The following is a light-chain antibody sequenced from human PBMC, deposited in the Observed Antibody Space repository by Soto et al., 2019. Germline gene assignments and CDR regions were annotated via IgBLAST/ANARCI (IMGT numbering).Light chain of an antibody. V-gene: IGLV1-44*01. J-gene: IGLJ3*02. CDR2: NNN. CDR3: ASWDDSLSGWV. Sequence: QSVLTQPPSASATPGQRVTISCSGSSSNIGGNTVSWYQQLPGTAPKLLIYNNNQRPSGVPDQICGSKSGTSASLAISGLQSDDDAHYYCASWDDSLSGWVFGGGTKVTVL. CDR1: SSNIGGNT.